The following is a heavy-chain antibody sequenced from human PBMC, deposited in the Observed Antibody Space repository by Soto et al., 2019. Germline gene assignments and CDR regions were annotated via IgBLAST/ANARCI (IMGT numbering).Heavy chain of an antibody. CDR2: IIPIFGTA. CDR1: GGTFSSYA. J-gene: IGHJ5*02. CDR3: ARAEDYDYVWGTKNWFDP. V-gene: IGHV1-69*13. D-gene: IGHD3-16*01. Sequence: ASVKVSCKASGGTFSSYAISWVRQAPGQGLEWMGGIIPIFGTANYAQKFQGRVTITADESTSTAYMELSSLRSEDTAVNYCARAEDYDYVWGTKNWFDPWGQGTLVTVSS.